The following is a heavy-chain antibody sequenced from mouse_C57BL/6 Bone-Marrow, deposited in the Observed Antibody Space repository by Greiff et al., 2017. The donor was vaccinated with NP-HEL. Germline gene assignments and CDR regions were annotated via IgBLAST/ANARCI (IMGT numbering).Heavy chain of an antibody. CDR3: ARSQGGDPAWFAY. CDR1: GYTFTSYW. CDR2: IDPSDSYT. J-gene: IGHJ3*01. Sequence: VQLPQPGAELVMPGASVTLSCKASGYTFTSYWMHWVKQRPGQGLEWIGEIDPSDSYTNYTQKFKGKSTLTVDKSSSTAYMQLSSLTSEDSAVYYCARSQGGDPAWFAYWGQGTLVTVSA. V-gene: IGHV1-69*01. D-gene: IGHD3-2*02.